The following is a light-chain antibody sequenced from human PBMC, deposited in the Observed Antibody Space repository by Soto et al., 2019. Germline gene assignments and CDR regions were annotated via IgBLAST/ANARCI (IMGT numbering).Light chain of an antibody. CDR2: ADV. Sequence: QAVVTQPPSVSGAPGQRVTISCTGSTSNIGAGFGVHWYQQLPGAGPKVVIYADVNRPSGVPDRFSGSKSGTSASLTITGLQAEDEAVYYCQSYDSSLNNSGLFGGGTKLTVL. CDR1: TSNIGAGFG. CDR3: QSYDSSLNNSGL. J-gene: IGLJ3*02. V-gene: IGLV1-40*01.